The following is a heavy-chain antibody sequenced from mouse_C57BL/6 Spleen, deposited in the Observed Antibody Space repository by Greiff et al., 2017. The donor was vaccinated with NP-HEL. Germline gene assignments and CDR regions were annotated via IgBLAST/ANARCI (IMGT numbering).Heavy chain of an antibody. V-gene: IGHV5-17*01. CDR1: GFTFSDYG. CDR2: ISSGSSTI. Sequence: EVQLVESGGGLVKPGGSLKLSCAASGFTFSDYGMHWVRQAPEKGLEWVAYISSGSSTIYYADTVKGRFTISRDNAKNTLFLQMTSLRSEDTAMYYCARRIYYDYDDEGYYFDYWGQGTTLTVSS. D-gene: IGHD2-4*01. J-gene: IGHJ2*01. CDR3: ARRIYYDYDDEGYYFDY.